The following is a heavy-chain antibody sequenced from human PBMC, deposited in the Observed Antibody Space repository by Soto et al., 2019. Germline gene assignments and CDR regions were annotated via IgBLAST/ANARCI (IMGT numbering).Heavy chain of an antibody. J-gene: IGHJ5*02. CDR3: ARSPTTTPPWFDP. CDR2: ISSSSSYI. D-gene: IGHD4-17*01. Sequence: EVQLVESGGGLVKPGGSLRLSCAASGFTFSSYSMNWVRQAPGKGLEWVSSISSSSSYIYYADSVKRRFTISRDNAKNSLYLQMNSLRAEDTAVYYCARSPTTTPPWFDPWGQGTLVTVSS. CDR1: GFTFSSYS. V-gene: IGHV3-21*01.